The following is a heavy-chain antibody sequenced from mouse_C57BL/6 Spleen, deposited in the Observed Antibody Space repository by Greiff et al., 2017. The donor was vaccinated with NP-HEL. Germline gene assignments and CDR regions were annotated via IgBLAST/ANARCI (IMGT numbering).Heavy chain of an antibody. V-gene: IGHV1-50*01. CDR1: GYTFTSYW. CDR2: IDPSDSYT. Sequence: QVQLKQSGAELVKPGASVKLSCKASGYTFTSYWMQWVKQRPGQGLEWIGEIDPSDSYTNYNQKFKGKATLTVDTSSSTAYMQLSSLTSEDSAVYYCARSGTVVARYYFDYWGQGTTLTVSS. D-gene: IGHD1-1*01. CDR3: ARSGTVVARYYFDY. J-gene: IGHJ2*01.